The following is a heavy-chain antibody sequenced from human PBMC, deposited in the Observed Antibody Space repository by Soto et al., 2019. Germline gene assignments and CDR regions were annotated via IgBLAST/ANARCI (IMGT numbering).Heavy chain of an antibody. V-gene: IGHV1-3*01. D-gene: IGHD1-26*01. J-gene: IGHJ4*02. CDR1: GYTFTSYA. Sequence: QVQLVHSGAEVKKPAASVKGSCKASGYTFTSYAMHWVRQAPGQRLEWMGWINAGNGNTKYSQKFQVRVTITRDTSASTAYMELSSLRSEDTDGYYCARDGGATGDWGQGTLVTVSS. CDR2: INAGNGNT. CDR3: ARDGGATGD.